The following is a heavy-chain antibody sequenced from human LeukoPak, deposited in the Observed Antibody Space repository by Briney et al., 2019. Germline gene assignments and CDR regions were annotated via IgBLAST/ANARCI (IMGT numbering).Heavy chain of an antibody. J-gene: IGHJ5*02. Sequence: GASVKVPCKASGYTFTSYAMHWVRQAPGQRLEWMGWINAGNGNTKYSQEFQGRVTITRDTSASTAYMELSSLRSEDMAVYYCARLFWGSGFNWFDPWGQGTLVIVSS. V-gene: IGHV1-3*03. CDR1: GYTFTSYA. D-gene: IGHD6-19*01. CDR3: ARLFWGSGFNWFDP. CDR2: INAGNGNT.